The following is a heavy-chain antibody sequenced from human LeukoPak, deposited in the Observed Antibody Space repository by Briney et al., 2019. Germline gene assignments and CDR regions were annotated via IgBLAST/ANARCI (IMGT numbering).Heavy chain of an antibody. J-gene: IGHJ6*02. CDR1: GYTFRSFD. CDR2: MNPNSGNT. CDR3: ARAPSPASYAMDV. Sequence: GASVKVSCKASGYTFRSFDVNWVRQATGQGLEWMGWMNPNSGNTGYAQEFQGRVTMTRNTSINTAYMEVSGLTFEDTAVYYCARAPSPASYAMDVWGQGTTVTVSS. V-gene: IGHV1-8*01.